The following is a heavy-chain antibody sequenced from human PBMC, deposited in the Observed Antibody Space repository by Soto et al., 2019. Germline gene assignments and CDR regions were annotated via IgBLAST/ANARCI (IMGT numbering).Heavy chain of an antibody. CDR1: GGSISSSRYY. Sequence: QLQLQESGPGLVKPSETLSLTCTVSGGSISSSRYYWGWIRQPPGKGLEWIGSIHYSGNTQYNLSLRSRVIISIDTSRNQFSLRLSSVTAADTAVYYCAIPWGYANFDTFPTAFDIWGQGTMVTVSS. CDR3: AIPWGYANFDTFPTAFDI. D-gene: IGHD5-18*01. V-gene: IGHV4-39*01. J-gene: IGHJ3*02. CDR2: IHYSGNT.